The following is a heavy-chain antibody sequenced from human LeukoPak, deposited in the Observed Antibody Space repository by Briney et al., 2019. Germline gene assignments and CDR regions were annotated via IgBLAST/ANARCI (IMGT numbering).Heavy chain of an antibody. D-gene: IGHD3-3*01. Sequence: PSETLSLTCTVSGGSISSDLYYWHWLRQPAGKGLEWIGRFYNSGRTNFNPSLKSRVTISADTSKNQFSLKLRSVTAADTAVYYCARGDLKSDWFDPWGQGTLVIVST. CDR1: GGSISSDLYY. CDR2: FYNSGRT. CDR3: ARGDLKSDWFDP. V-gene: IGHV4-61*02. J-gene: IGHJ5*02.